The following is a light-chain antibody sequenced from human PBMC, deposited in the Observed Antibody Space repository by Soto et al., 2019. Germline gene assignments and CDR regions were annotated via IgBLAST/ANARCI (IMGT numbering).Light chain of an antibody. CDR1: QGVSSN. CDR2: DAS. Sequence: EIVLTQSPVTLSLSPGERATLSCRASQGVSSNLAWYQQKPGQAPRLLIYDASNRASGIPARFSGSGSGTDFTLTISSLEPEDFAVYYCQQCNNWPPITFGQGTRVEIK. V-gene: IGKV3-11*01. CDR3: QQCNNWPPIT. J-gene: IGKJ5*01.